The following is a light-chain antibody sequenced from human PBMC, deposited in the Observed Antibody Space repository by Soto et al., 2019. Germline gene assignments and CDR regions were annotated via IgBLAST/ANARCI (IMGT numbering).Light chain of an antibody. V-gene: IGKV3-15*01. CDR1: QTVSYN. CDR3: QQYDDWPRWT. Sequence: EIVMTQSPATLSVSPGETATLTCRASQTVSYNFAWYQQKPGQPPRLLFYRASTRATGVPDRFSASGFATEFTLSINGLQSGDFALYYCQQYDDWPRWTLGQGTKVEMK. J-gene: IGKJ1*01. CDR2: RAS.